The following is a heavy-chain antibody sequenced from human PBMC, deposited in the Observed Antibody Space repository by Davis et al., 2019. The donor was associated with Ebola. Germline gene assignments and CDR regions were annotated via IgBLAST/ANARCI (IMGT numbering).Heavy chain of an antibody. CDR3: ARVGHLGDLSLYFDY. CDR1: GASISDSSHY. CDR2: SYYFGST. J-gene: IGHJ4*02. V-gene: IGHV4-39*01. Sequence: MPSETLSLTCTVSGASISDSSHYWGWVRQPPGKGLDWIVSSYYFGSTYYNPSLKSRVTMSVDTAKNQFSLRLNSVTAADTAIYYCARVGHLGDLSLYFDYWGPGNLVTVSS. D-gene: IGHD3-16*02.